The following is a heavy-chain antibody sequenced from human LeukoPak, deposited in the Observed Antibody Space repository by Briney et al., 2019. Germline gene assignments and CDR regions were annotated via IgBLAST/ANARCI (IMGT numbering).Heavy chain of an antibody. V-gene: IGHV4-59*01. Sequence: SETLSLTPIVSGGSISNEYWCWMRQPQEKELEWIGYIYNSGNINYNPSLKSRVTMSVDTSRNQLSLKLSSVTAADAAVYYCVRNAHMDVWGKGTTVTVSS. CDR2: IYNSGNI. D-gene: IGHD2-2*01. CDR3: VRNAHMDV. J-gene: IGHJ6*03. CDR1: GGSISNEY.